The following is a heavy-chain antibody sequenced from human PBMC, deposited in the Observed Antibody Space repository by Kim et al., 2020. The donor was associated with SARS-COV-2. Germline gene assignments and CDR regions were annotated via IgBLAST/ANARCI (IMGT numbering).Heavy chain of an antibody. V-gene: IGHV4-39*01. D-gene: IGHD6-13*01. CDR3: ARSSSSWYGDYYYGMDV. Sequence: LKSRVTRSVDRSKNQFSLKLSSVTAADTAVYYCARSSSSWYGDYYYGMDVWGQGTTVTVSS. J-gene: IGHJ6*02.